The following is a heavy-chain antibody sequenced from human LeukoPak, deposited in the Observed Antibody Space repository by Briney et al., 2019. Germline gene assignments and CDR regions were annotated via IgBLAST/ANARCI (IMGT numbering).Heavy chain of an antibody. CDR1: GFTFSSYW. Sequence: PGGSLRLSCAASGFTFSSYWMHWVRQAPGKGLVWVSRINSDGSSTSYADSVKGRFTISRDNAKNTLYLQMNSLRAEDTAVYYCARASDHDCGSYRWDAFDIWGQGTMVTVSS. CDR3: ARASDHDCGSYRWDAFDI. J-gene: IGHJ3*02. CDR2: INSDGSST. D-gene: IGHD3-16*02. V-gene: IGHV3-74*01.